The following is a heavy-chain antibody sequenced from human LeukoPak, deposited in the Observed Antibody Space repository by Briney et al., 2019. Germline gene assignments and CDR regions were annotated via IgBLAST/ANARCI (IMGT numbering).Heavy chain of an antibody. CDR3: ARDRITMVRGVWNWFDP. Sequence: ASVKVSCKASGYTFTSYDINWVRQATGQGLEWMGWMNPNSGNTGYAQKFQGRVTITRNTSISTAYMELSSLRSDDTAVYYCARDRITMVRGVWNWFDPWGQGTLVTVSS. CDR2: MNPNSGNT. V-gene: IGHV1-8*03. J-gene: IGHJ5*02. D-gene: IGHD3-10*01. CDR1: GYTFTSYD.